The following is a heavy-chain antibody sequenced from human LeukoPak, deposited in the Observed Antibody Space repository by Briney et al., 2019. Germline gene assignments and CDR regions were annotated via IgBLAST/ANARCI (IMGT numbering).Heavy chain of an antibody. D-gene: IGHD3-10*01. J-gene: IGHJ4*02. CDR1: GFTFSSYS. V-gene: IGHV3-21*01. CDR2: ISSSRYI. CDR3: AREDGSGSYYGTYFDY. Sequence: GGSLGLSCAASGFTFSSYSMNWVRQAPGKGLEWVSSISSSRYIYYADSVKGRFTISRDNAKNSLYLQMNSLRAEDTAVYYCAREDGSGSYYGTYFDYWGQGTLVTVSS.